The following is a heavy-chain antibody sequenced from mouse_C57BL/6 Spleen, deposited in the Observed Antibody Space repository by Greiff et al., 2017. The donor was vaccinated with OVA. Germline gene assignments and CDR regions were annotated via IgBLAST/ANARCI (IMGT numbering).Heavy chain of an antibody. D-gene: IGHD2-1*01. Sequence: QVQLQQPGAELVRPGASVTLSCKASGYTFTDYEMHWVKQTPVHGLEWIGAIDPETGGTAYNQKFKGKAILTADKSSSTAYMELRSLTSEDSAVYYCTRSTYYAMDYWGQGTSVTVSS. CDR3: TRSTYYAMDY. CDR2: IDPETGGT. CDR1: GYTFTDYE. V-gene: IGHV1-15*01. J-gene: IGHJ4*01.